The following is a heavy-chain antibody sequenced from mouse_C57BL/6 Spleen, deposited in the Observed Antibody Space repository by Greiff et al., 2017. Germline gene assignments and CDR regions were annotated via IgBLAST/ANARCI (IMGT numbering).Heavy chain of an antibody. CDR2: IYPGDGDT. V-gene: IGHV1-80*01. CDR1: GYAFSSYW. CDR3: ARSGSAEY. J-gene: IGHJ3*01. Sequence: QVTLKVSGAELVKPGASVKISCKASGYAFSSYWMNWVKQRPGKGLEWIGQIYPGDGDTNYNGKFKGKATLTADKSSSTAYMQLSSLTSEDSAVYFCARSGSAEYWGQGTLVTVSA. D-gene: IGHD1-2*01.